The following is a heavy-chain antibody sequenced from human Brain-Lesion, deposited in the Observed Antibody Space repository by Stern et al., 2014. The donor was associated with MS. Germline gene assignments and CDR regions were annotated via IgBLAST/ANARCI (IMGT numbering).Heavy chain of an antibody. CDR3: ARDITGSSAYFAY. CDR2: ISWNSGTI. D-gene: IGHD1-14*01. V-gene: IGHV3-9*01. J-gene: IGHJ4*02. CDR1: GFPFDDYA. Sequence: VQLEESGGDLVQPGRSLRLSCAAFGFPFDDYAMHWVRQAPGTGLEWVAGISWNSGTIGYADSVKGRFTTSRDNAYSSLYLQMNSLRPEDTALYYCARDITGSSAYFAYWGQGTLVTVSS.